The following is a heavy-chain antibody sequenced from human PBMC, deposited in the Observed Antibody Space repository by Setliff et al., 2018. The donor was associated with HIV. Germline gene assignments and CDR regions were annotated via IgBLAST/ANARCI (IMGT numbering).Heavy chain of an antibody. J-gene: IGHJ4*02. Sequence: PSETLSLTCTVSGGSIWNYYWSWIRQPPGKGLEWIGYIYTSGSTNYNPSLKSRVTISVDTSKNQFSLKLSSVTAADTAVYYCARDGGGSGWSLGEFDFWGQGTLVTVSS. CDR2: IYTSGST. D-gene: IGHD6-19*01. CDR3: ARDGGGSGWSLGEFDF. CDR1: GGSIWNYY. V-gene: IGHV4-4*08.